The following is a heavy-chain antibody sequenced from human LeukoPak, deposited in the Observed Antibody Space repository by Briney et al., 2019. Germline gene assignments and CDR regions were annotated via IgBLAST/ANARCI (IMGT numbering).Heavy chain of an antibody. CDR1: GFTFDDYD. CDR2: ISSGGTYK. D-gene: IGHD4-17*01. CDR3: ARPTTVTTISADAFDI. Sequence: GGSLRLSCAASGFTFDDYDMNWVRQAPGKGLEWVSSISSGGTYKYYADSVKGRFTISRDNAQNSLYLQMNSLRAEDSSVYYCARPTTVTTISADAFDIWGQGTMVTVSS. V-gene: IGHV3-21*01. J-gene: IGHJ3*02.